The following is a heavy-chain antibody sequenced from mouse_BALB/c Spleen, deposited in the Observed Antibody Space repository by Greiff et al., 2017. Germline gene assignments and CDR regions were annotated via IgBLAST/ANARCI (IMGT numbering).Heavy chain of an antibody. CDR2: ISYDGSN. J-gene: IGHJ4*01. D-gene: IGHD2-1*01. V-gene: IGHV3-6*02. Sequence: EVQLQESGPGLVKPSQSLSLTCSVTGYSITSGYYWNWIRQFPGNKLEWMGYISYDGSNNYNPSLKNRISITRDTSKNQFFLKLNSVTTEDTATYYCASAGNYDAMDYWGQGTSVTVSS. CDR3: ASAGNYDAMDY. CDR1: GYSITSGYY.